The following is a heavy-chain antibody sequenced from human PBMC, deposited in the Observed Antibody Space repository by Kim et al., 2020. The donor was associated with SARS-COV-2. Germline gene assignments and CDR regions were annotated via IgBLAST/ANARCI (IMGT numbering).Heavy chain of an antibody. V-gene: IGHV3-66*02. CDR1: GFTVSSNY. D-gene: IGHD5-12*01. J-gene: IGHJ4*02. Sequence: GGSLRLSCAASGFTVSSNYMSWVRQAPGKGLEWVSVIYSGGSTYYADSVKGRFTISRDNSKNTLYLQMNSLRAEDTAVYYCAREGIGGYAQNDYWGQGTLVTVSS. CDR3: AREGIGGYAQNDY. CDR2: IYSGGST.